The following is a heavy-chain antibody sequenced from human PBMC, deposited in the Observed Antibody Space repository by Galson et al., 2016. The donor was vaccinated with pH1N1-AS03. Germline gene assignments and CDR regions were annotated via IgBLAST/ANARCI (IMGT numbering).Heavy chain of an antibody. CDR2: IIAMFGTA. V-gene: IGHV1-69*06. CDR1: GGTFSSYA. Sequence: SVKVSCKASGGTFSSYAISWVRQAPGQGLEWMGGIIAMFGTANYAQKVQGRVTITADKSPSTAYMELSSLRSEDTAVYYCARDANYDFWSGHDAFDIWGQGTMVTVSS. D-gene: IGHD3-3*01. CDR3: ARDANYDFWSGHDAFDI. J-gene: IGHJ3*02.